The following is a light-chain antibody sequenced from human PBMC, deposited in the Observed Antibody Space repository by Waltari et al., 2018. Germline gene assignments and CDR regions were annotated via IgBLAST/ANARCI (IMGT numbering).Light chain of an antibody. J-gene: IGLJ3*02. CDR1: MSNIGNNP. Sequence: QSVLTQPPSASGTPGQRVIISCSGTMSNIGNNPVNLYQQLPGTAPKVLIYNDNQRPWGVPDRFSVSKSGPSASLAISGLQSDDEADYYCAARDDSLNVWVFGGGTKVTVL. CDR2: NDN. CDR3: AARDDSLNVWV. V-gene: IGLV1-44*01.